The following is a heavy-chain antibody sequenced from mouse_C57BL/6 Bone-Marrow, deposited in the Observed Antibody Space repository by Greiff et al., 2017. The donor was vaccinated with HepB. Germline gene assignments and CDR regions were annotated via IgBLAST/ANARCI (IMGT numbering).Heavy chain of an antibody. V-gene: IGHV1-63*01. D-gene: IGHD1-1*01. J-gene: IGHJ2*01. CDR1: GYTFTNYW. Sequence: QVQLQQSGAELVRPGTSVKMSCKASGYTFTNYWIGWAKQRPGHGLEWIGDIYPGGGYTNYNEKFKGKATLTADKSSTTAYMQFSSLTSEDSAIYYCAMGWHYDYFDYWGQGTTLTVSS. CDR2: IYPGGGYT. CDR3: AMGWHYDYFDY.